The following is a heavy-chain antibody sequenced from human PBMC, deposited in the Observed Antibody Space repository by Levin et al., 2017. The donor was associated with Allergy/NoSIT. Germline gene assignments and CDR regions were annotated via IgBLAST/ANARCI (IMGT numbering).Heavy chain of an antibody. D-gene: IGHD3-16*02. J-gene: IGHJ4*02. CDR2: ISSSSSYI. Sequence: GGSLRLSCAASGFTFSSYSMNWVRQAPGKGLEWVSSISSSSSYIYYADSVKGRFTISRDNAKNSLYLQMNSLRAEDTAVYYCARHQRDGGVWGSYRYTGEDYWGQGTLVTVSS. CDR1: GFTFSSYS. V-gene: IGHV3-21*01. CDR3: ARHQRDGGVWGSYRYTGEDY.